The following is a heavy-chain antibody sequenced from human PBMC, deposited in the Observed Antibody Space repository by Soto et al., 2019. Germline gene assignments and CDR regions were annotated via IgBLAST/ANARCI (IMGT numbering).Heavy chain of an antibody. CDR2: IYSAGNT. CDR1: GFTVSSNY. Sequence: PGGSLRLSCAAAGFTVSSNYMSWVRQAPGKGLEWISIIYSAGNTYYADSVKGRFTISRDNAKNSLYLQMNSLRAEDTAVYYCARDPFPGSSGWPTTPFDYWGQGTLVTVSS. V-gene: IGHV3-66*01. J-gene: IGHJ4*02. CDR3: ARDPFPGSSGWPTTPFDY. D-gene: IGHD6-19*01.